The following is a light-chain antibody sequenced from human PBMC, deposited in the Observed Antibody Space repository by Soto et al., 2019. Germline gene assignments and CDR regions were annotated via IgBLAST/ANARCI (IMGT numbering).Light chain of an antibody. CDR1: NIGSKS. J-gene: IGLJ2*01. CDR3: QVWDSSSDHAVV. V-gene: IGLV3-21*04. CDR2: YDS. Sequence: SYKLTQPPSVSVAPGKTARITCGGNNIGSKSVHWYQQKPGQAPVLVIYYDSDRPSGIPERFSGSNSGNTATLTISRVEAGDEADYYCQVWDSSSDHAVVFGGGTKLTVL.